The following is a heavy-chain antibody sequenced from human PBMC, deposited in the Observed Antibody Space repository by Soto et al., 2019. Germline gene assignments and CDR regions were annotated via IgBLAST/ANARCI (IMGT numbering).Heavy chain of an antibody. CDR1: GFTFSSYA. Sequence: GGSLRLSCAASGFTFSSYAMSWVRQAPGKGLEWVSAISGSGGSTYYADSVKGRFTISRDNSKNTLYLQMNSLRAEDTAVYYCAKMGGRDGYNSYYYYGMDVWGQGTTVTVSS. CDR3: AKMGGRDGYNSYYYYGMDV. CDR2: ISGSGGST. V-gene: IGHV3-23*01. J-gene: IGHJ6*02. D-gene: IGHD5-12*01.